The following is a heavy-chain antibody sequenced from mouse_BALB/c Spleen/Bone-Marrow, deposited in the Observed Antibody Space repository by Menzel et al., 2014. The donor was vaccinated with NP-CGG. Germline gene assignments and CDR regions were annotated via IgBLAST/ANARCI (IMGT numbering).Heavy chain of an antibody. CDR1: GFTFSDYY. J-gene: IGHJ3*01. Sequence: EVHLVESGGGLVKPGGSLKLSCAASGFTFSDYYMYWVRQTPEKRLEWVATISDGGSYTYYPDSVKGRFTISRDNAKNNLYLQMSSLKSEDTAMYYCANYYGSTRFAYWGQGTLVTVSA. D-gene: IGHD1-1*01. CDR3: ANYYGSTRFAY. CDR2: ISDGGSYT. V-gene: IGHV5-4*02.